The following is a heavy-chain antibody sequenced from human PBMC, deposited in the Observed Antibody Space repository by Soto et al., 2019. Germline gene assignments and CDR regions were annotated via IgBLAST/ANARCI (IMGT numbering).Heavy chain of an antibody. CDR3: ARLAVDGHDGMDV. Sequence: ASVKVSCKASGYSFANYGITWVRQAPGQGLEWMGWISGYNSNTNYAQKFEGRVTMTKDTSTSTAYMELRSLRSDDTAVYYCARLAVDGHDGMDVWGQGTPVTVSS. CDR1: GYSFANYG. CDR2: ISGYNSNT. V-gene: IGHV1-18*01. D-gene: IGHD6-19*01. J-gene: IGHJ6*02.